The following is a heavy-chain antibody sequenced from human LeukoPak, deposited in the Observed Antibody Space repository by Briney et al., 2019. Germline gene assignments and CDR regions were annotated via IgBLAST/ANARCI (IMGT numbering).Heavy chain of an antibody. D-gene: IGHD6-13*01. V-gene: IGHV3-7*03. CDR2: IKQDGSEK. J-gene: IGHJ4*02. Sequence: GGSLRLSCAASGFTFSSYWMSWVRQAPGKGLEWVANIKQDGSEKYYVDSVKGRFTISRDNAKNSLYLQMNSLRAEDTAVYYCARDGSSSWRNTFDYWGQGTLVTVSS. CDR3: ARDGSSSWRNTFDY. CDR1: GFTFSSYW.